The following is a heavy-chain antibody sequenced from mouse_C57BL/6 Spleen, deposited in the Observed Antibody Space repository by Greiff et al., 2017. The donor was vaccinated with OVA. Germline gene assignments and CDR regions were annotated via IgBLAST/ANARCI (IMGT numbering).Heavy chain of an antibody. CDR1: GFTFSSYA. D-gene: IGHD1-1*01. J-gene: IGHJ2*01. Sequence: EVQLVASGGGLVKPGGSLKLSCAASGFTFSSYAMSWVRQTPEKRLEWVATISDGGSYTYYPDNVKGRFTISRDNAKNNLYLQMSHLKSEDTAMYYCARDLITTSANYFDYWGQGTTLTVSS. V-gene: IGHV5-4*01. CDR3: ARDLITTSANYFDY. CDR2: ISDGGSYT.